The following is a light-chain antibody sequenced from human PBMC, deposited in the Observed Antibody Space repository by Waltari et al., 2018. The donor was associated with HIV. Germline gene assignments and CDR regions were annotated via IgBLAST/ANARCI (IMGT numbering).Light chain of an antibody. CDR1: ALSSHF. CDR2: KDN. Sequence: SYELTQAPSVSVSPGQTAKITCSGDALSSHFVFWYQQKSGQAPRMMIFKDNERPSGIPARVSASSSGSTSTLTISGVQAEDEADYYCQSGHNSDSIFGGGTKLTVL. CDR3: QSGHNSDSI. J-gene: IGLJ2*01. V-gene: IGLV3-25*03.